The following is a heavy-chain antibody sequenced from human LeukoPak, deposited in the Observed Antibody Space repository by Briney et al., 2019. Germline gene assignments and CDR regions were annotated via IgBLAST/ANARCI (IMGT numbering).Heavy chain of an antibody. V-gene: IGHV4-59*01. CDR2: VSYSGNT. J-gene: IGHJ4*02. CDR1: GGSINSYY. CDR3: ARAVCSSTSCYFGFDY. Sequence: PSETLSLTCTVSGGSINSYYWNWIRQPPGKGLEWIGYVSYSGNTNYNPSLKGRVTISKDTSKNQFSLKLDSVTAADTVVYYCARAVCSSTSCYFGFDYWGQGALVTVSS. D-gene: IGHD2-2*01.